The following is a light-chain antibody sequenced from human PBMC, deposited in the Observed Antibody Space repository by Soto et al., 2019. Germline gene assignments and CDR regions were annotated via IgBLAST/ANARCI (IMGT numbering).Light chain of an antibody. CDR3: QQFNSYPHA. V-gene: IGKV1-9*01. J-gene: IGKJ4*01. Sequence: IQLTQSPSSLSASVGDRVTITCRASQGITYYLGWYQQKPGKAPKLLIYAASTLQSGVPSRFSGSGSGTDFTLTISSLQPEDFATYYCQQFNSYPHAFGGGTKVDIK. CDR2: AAS. CDR1: QGITYY.